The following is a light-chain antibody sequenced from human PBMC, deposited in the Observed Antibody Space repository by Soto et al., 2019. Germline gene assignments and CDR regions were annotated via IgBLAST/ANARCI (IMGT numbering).Light chain of an antibody. J-gene: IGLJ1*01. CDR3: TSYTSNTALV. Sequence: QSAPTQPASVSGSPGQSITISCTGTSSDIGSHDYVSWYQHHPGKAPKLIIYEVTNRPSGVSDRFSGSKSGSTASLTISGLQAEDEADYPCTSYTSNTALVFGTGTKLTVL. CDR2: EVT. CDR1: SSDIGSHDY. V-gene: IGLV2-14*01.